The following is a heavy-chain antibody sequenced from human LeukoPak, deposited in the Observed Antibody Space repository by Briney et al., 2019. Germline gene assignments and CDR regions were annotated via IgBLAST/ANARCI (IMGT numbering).Heavy chain of an antibody. J-gene: IGHJ1*01. V-gene: IGHV3-23*01. CDR2: ISGSGGST. Sequence: GGSLRLSCAASGFTFSSYAMSWVRQAPGKGLEWVSAISGSGGSTYYADSVKDRFTISRDNSKNTLYLQMNSLRAEDTAVYYCAKDHYYDSSGRLQHWGRGTLVTASS. CDR1: GFTFSSYA. CDR3: AKDHYYDSSGRLQH. D-gene: IGHD3-22*01.